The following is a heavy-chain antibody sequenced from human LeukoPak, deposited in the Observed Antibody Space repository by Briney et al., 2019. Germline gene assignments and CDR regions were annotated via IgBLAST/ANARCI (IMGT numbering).Heavy chain of an antibody. D-gene: IGHD3-22*01. Sequence: GASVKVSCKXSGGTFSSYAISWVRQAPGQGLERMGGIIPIFGTANYAQKFQGRVTITTDESTSTAYMELSSLRSEDTAVYYCARGGFYYDSSGYFSFDYWGQGTLVTVSS. J-gene: IGHJ4*02. CDR2: IIPIFGTA. CDR1: GGTFSSYA. CDR3: ARGGFYYDSSGYFSFDY. V-gene: IGHV1-69*05.